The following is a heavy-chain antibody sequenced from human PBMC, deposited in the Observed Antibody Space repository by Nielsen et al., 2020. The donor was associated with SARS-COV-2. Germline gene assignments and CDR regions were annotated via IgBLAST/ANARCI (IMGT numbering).Heavy chain of an antibody. V-gene: IGHV3-33*06. J-gene: IGHJ6*02. CDR3: AKDLRYFDWLRDEIPNRYYYGMDV. Sequence: GESLKISCAASGFTFSSYGMHWVRQAPGKGLEWVAVIWYDGSNKYYADSVKGRFTISRDNSKNTLYLQMNSLRAEDTAVYYCAKDLRYFDWLRDEIPNRYYYGMDVWGQGTTVTVSS. D-gene: IGHD3-9*01. CDR2: IWYDGSNK. CDR1: GFTFSSYG.